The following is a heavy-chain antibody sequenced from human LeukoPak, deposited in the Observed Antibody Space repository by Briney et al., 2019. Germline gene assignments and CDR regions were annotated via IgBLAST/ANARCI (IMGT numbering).Heavy chain of an antibody. CDR3: ARVGYCTNGVCRYFDH. CDR2: INGDGTNT. V-gene: IGHV3-74*03. D-gene: IGHD2-8*01. CDR1: GFTFSDYY. Sequence: PGGSLRLSCAASGFTFSDYYMSWIRQAPGRGLVWVSRINGDGTNTQYADSVKGRFTVSRDNAKNSLSLQMNSLRAEDTSVYYCARVGYCTNGVCRYFDHWGQGALVTVSS. J-gene: IGHJ4*02.